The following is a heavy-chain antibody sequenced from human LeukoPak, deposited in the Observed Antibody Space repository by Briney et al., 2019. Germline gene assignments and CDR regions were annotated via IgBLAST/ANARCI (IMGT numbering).Heavy chain of an antibody. Sequence: GGSLRLSCAASGFTFSSYSMNWVRQAPGKGLEWVSSISSSSSYIYYADSVKGRFTISRDNAKNSLYLQMNSLRAEDTAVYYCARDLYGVPGWYFDPWGRGTLVTVSS. CDR1: GFTFSSYS. V-gene: IGHV3-21*01. J-gene: IGHJ2*01. D-gene: IGHD4-17*01. CDR3: ARDLYGVPGWYFDP. CDR2: ISSSSSYI.